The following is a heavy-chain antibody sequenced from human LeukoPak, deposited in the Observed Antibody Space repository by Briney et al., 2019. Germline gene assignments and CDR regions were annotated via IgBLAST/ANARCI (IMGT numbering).Heavy chain of an antibody. Sequence: PGGSLRLSCAGSGFIFDEYPMHWVRQAPGKGLEWVSGISWNSASIAYADSVKGRFTISRDNAKNLLFLQMTSLRAADTALYYCVKGHCSSSSCFPNYYYYMDVWGTGTTVTVSS. CDR1: GFIFDEYP. CDR2: ISWNSASI. J-gene: IGHJ6*03. D-gene: IGHD2-15*01. V-gene: IGHV3-9*01. CDR3: VKGHCSSSSCFPNYYYYMDV.